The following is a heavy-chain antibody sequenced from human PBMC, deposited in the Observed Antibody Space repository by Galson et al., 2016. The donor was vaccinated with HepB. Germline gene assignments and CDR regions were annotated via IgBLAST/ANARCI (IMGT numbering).Heavy chain of an antibody. J-gene: IGHJ4*02. CDR1: GYTFTGYF. D-gene: IGHD6-25*01. V-gene: IGHV1-2*02. Sequence: SGYTFTGYFIHWVRQAPGHELEWMGWINPNSGATKYAQKFQGGVTMSRDTSVSTAYMELSGLKIDDTAVYYCARAGVAAAVTLDYWGQGTGVIVS. CDR2: INPNSGAT. CDR3: ARAGVAAAVTLDY.